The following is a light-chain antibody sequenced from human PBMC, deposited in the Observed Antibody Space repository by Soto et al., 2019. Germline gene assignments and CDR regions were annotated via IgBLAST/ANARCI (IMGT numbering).Light chain of an antibody. CDR1: QGIRSW. CDR3: QQYNSYPST. V-gene: IGKV1-5*01. Sequence: DIQMTQSPSTVSASVGDRVTITCRASQGIRSWLAWYQQRPGKAPNLLIYDASSFESGVPSRFSGSGSGTEFTLSISSLQPDDFATYYCQQYNSYPSTFGQGTKVEVK. J-gene: IGKJ1*01. CDR2: DAS.